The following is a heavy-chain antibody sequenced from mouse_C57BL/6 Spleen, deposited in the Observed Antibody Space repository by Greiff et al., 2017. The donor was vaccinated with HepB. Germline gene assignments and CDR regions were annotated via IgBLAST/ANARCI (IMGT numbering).Heavy chain of an antibody. CDR1: GYTFTSYG. CDR3: ARSQGYGNYVGYAMDY. D-gene: IGHD2-1*01. J-gene: IGHJ4*01. CDR2: IYPRSGNT. Sequence: VQLQQSGAELARPGASVKLSCKASGYTFTSYGISWVKQRTGQGLEWIGEIYPRSGNTYYNEKFKGKATLTADKSSSTAYMELSSLTSEDSAFYFCARSQGYGNYVGYAMDYWGQGTSVTVSS. V-gene: IGHV1-81*01.